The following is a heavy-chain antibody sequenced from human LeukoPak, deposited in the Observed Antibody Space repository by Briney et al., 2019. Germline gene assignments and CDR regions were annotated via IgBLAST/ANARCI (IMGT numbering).Heavy chain of an antibody. CDR1: GYSISSGYY. D-gene: IGHD3-3*01. V-gene: IGHV4-38-2*02. Sequence: SETLSLTCIISGYSISSGYYWGWIRQPPGKGLEWIGEINHSGSTNYNPSLKSRVTISVDTSKNQFSLKLSSVTAADTAVYYCARGPRNYDFWSGYLRYYYYMDVWGKGTTVTVSS. CDR3: ARGPRNYDFWSGYLRYYYYMDV. J-gene: IGHJ6*03. CDR2: INHSGST.